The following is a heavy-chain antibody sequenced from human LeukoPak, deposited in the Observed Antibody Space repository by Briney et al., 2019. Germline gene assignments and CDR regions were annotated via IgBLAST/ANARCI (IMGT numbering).Heavy chain of an antibody. V-gene: IGHV3-30*18. D-gene: IGHD6-19*01. CDR2: ISYDGSNK. CDR1: GFTFSSYG. J-gene: IGHJ6*02. Sequence: GGSLRLSCAASGFTFSSYGMHWVRQAPGKGLEWVAVISYDGSNKYYADSVKGRFTISRDNSKNTLYLQMNSLRAEDTAVYYCAKDFGRAVAGDPYYYYSMDVWGQGTTVTVSS. CDR3: AKDFGRAVAGDPYYYYSMDV.